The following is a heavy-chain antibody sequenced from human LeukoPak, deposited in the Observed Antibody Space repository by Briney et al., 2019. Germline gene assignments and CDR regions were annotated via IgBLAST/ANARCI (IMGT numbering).Heavy chain of an antibody. D-gene: IGHD4-17*01. V-gene: IGHV1-69*05. CDR1: GGTFSSYA. CDR2: IILIFGTA. CDR3: ARGMTVTTSFDY. Sequence: SVKVSCKASGGTFSSYAISWVRQAPGQGLEWMGGIILIFGTANYAQKFQGRVTITTDESTSTAYMELSSLRSEDTAVYYCARGMTVTTSFDYWGQGTLVTVSS. J-gene: IGHJ4*02.